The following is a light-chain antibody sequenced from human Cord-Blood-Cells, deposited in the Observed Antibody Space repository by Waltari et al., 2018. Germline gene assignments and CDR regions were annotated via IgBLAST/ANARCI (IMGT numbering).Light chain of an antibody. J-gene: IGKJ4*01. V-gene: IGKV3-15*01. CDR1: QSVSSN. Sequence: EIVMTQSQATLSVSPGERATLSCRASQSVSSNLAWYQQKPGQAPRLLIYGASTRAAGIPARFSGSGSGTEFTLTISSLQSEDFAVYCCQQYNNWPLTFGGGTKVEIK. CDR2: GAS. CDR3: QQYNNWPLT.